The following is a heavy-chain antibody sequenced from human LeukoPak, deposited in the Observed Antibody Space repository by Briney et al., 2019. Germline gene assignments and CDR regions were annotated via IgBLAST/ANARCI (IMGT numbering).Heavy chain of an antibody. CDR1: GFTVSSNY. CDR3: ARDWALDS. CDR2: FYSGGST. J-gene: IGHJ4*02. V-gene: IGHV3-66*01. D-gene: IGHD1-1*01. Sequence: GGSLRLSCVASGFTVSSNYMSWVRQAPGKGLERVSMFYSGGSTFYADSVRGRFTISRDNAKNSLYLQMNSVRVEDTAVYYCARDWALDSWGQGTLVTVSS.